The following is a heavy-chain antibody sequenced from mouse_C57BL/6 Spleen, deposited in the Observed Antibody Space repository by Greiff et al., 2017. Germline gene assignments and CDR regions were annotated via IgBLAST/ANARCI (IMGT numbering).Heavy chain of an antibody. D-gene: IGHD1-1*01. Sequence: QVQLQQPGPELVKPGASVKLSCKASGYTFTSYWMHWVKQRPGQGLEWIGNINPSNGGTNYNEKFKSKATLTVDKSSSTAYMQLSSLTSEDSAVYYCARGYYYGSSYEGYAMDYWGQGTSVTVSS. V-gene: IGHV1-53*01. J-gene: IGHJ4*01. CDR3: ARGYYYGSSYEGYAMDY. CDR2: INPSNGGT. CDR1: GYTFTSYW.